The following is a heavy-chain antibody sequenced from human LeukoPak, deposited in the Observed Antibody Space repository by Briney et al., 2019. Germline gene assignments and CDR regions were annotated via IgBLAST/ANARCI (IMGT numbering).Heavy chain of an antibody. J-gene: IGHJ6*03. CDR1: GFTFITYA. CDR3: AKGMGGSANYYYMDV. CDR2: ISNSGGST. V-gene: IGHV3-23*01. D-gene: IGHD3-10*01. Sequence: GGSLRLSCAASGFTFITYAMTWVRQAPGKGLEWVSSISNSGGSTYYADSVRGRFTISRDNSKNTLYLQMNSLRPEDTAVYYCAKGMGGSANYYYMDVWGKGTTVTVSS.